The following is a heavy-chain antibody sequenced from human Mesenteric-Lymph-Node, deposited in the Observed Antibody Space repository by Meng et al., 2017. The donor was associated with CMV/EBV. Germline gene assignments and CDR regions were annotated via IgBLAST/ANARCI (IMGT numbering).Heavy chain of an antibody. Sequence: GGSLRLSCTTSGFTFGDYAMSWVRQAPGKGLEWLGFIRRKLYGGTPEYAASVKGRFTISRDDSKSTTYLQMSSLKSDDTAVYYCAKFYCGGDCYPVIDAFDIWGQGTMVTVSS. J-gene: IGHJ3*02. V-gene: IGHV3-49*04. CDR2: IRRKLYGGTP. D-gene: IGHD2-21*01. CDR3: AKFYCGGDCYPVIDAFDI. CDR1: GFTFGDYA.